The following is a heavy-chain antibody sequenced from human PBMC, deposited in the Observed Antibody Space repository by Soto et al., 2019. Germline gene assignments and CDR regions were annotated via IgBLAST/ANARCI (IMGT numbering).Heavy chain of an antibody. D-gene: IGHD2-8*01. CDR1: GGTFSSYA. CDR2: IIPIFGTA. J-gene: IGHJ5*02. CDR3: ARDHCTNGVCSPYNWFDP. Sequence: SVKVSCKASGGTFSSYAISWVRQAPGQGLEWMGGIIPIFGTANYAQKFQGRVTITADESTSTAYMELSSLRSEDTAVYYCARDHCTNGVCSPYNWFDPWGQGTLVTVSS. V-gene: IGHV1-69*13.